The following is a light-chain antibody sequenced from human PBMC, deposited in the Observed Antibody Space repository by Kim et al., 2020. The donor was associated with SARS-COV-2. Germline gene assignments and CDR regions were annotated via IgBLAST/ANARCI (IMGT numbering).Light chain of an antibody. J-gene: IGKJ2*01. Sequence: IQMTQPPSSLSASVGDSVTITCRASQSFTNHLAWSQQKPGRAPKLLIYRISSLQTGVPSLFSGSESGTDFTLSNSSLQPDDVATYYSQQSLGYTFGQGTKLEI. CDR3: QQSLGYT. V-gene: IGKV1-27*01. CDR1: QSFTNH. CDR2: RIS.